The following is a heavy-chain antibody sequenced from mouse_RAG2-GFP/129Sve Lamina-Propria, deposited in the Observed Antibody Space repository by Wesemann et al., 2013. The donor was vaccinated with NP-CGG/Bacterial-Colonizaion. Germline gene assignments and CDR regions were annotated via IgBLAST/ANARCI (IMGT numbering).Heavy chain of an antibody. CDR2: IYPGSGST. J-gene: IGHJ1*03. V-gene: IGHV1-55*01. Sequence: QVQLQQSGPELVKPGASVKLSCKASGYTFTSYWITWVKQRPGQGLEWIGDIYPGSGSTNYNEKFKSKATLTVDTSSSTAYMQLSSLTSEDSAVYYCAREYGNAYWYFDVWGTGTTVTVSS. CDR1: GYTFTSYW. D-gene: IGHD2-10*02. CDR3: AREYGNAYWYFDV.